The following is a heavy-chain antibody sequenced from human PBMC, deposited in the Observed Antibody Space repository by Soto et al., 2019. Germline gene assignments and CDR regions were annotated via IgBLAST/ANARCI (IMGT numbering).Heavy chain of an antibody. CDR3: VRDRYGDYAPDY. CDR2: ISSSYI. CDR1: GFTFSSYT. D-gene: IGHD4-17*01. Sequence: EVQLVESGGGLVKPGGSLRLSCAASGFTFSSYTMNWVRQAPGKGLEWVSFISSSYIYYADSMKGRFTISRDNAKNSLFLQMNNLRAEDTAVYYCVRDRYGDYAPDYWGQGTLVTVSS. V-gene: IGHV3-21*01. J-gene: IGHJ4*02.